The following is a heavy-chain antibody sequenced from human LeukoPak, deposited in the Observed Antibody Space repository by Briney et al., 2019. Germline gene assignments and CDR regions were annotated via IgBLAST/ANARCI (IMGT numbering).Heavy chain of an antibody. J-gene: IGHJ6*02. Sequence: TGGSLRLSCAASGFTFRTYGMHWVRQAPGKGLEWVAVISYDGSNKYYADSVKGRFTISRDNSKNTLYLQMNSLRAEDTAVYYCARDCNIVVVPAAMFSAYYYYYGMDVWGQGTTVTVSS. CDR2: ISYDGSNK. V-gene: IGHV3-30*03. CDR1: GFTFRTYG. D-gene: IGHD2-2*01. CDR3: ARDCNIVVVPAAMFSAYYYYYGMDV.